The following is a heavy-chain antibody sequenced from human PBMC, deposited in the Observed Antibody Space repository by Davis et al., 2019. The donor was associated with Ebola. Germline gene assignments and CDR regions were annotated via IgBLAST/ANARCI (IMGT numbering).Heavy chain of an antibody. Sequence: ASVKVSCKASGYTFTSYGISWVRQAPGQGLEWMGWISAYNGNTNYAQKLQGRVTMTTDTSTSTAYMELRSLRSDDTAVYYCARGYCSSTSCYTGWVAVYWGQGTLVTVSS. V-gene: IGHV1-18*01. CDR1: GYTFTSYG. CDR2: ISAYNGNT. J-gene: IGHJ4*02. CDR3: ARGYCSSTSCYTGWVAVY. D-gene: IGHD2-2*02.